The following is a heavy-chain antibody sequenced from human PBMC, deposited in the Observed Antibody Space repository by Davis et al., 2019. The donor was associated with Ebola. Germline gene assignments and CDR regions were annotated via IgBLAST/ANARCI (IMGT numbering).Heavy chain of an antibody. CDR3: ALSRDGYIDT. Sequence: GESLKISCAASGFSVSSNYMNWVRQAPGKELEWVSSISSSSSYIYYADSVKGRFTISRDNAKNTLYLQMNSLSADDTAMYYCALSRDGYIDTWGQGTLVTVSS. CDR1: GFSVSSNY. J-gene: IGHJ4*02. CDR2: ISSSSSYI. D-gene: IGHD5-24*01. V-gene: IGHV3-21*01.